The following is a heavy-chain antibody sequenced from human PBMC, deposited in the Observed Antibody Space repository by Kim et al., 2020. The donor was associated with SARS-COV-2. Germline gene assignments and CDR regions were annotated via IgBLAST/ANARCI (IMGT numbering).Heavy chain of an antibody. D-gene: IGHD1-26*01. Sequence: PSLKSRVTISVDTSKNQFSLKLSSVTAADTAVYYCARHGTVRQPDNWFDPWGQGTLVTVSS. J-gene: IGHJ5*02. V-gene: IGHV4-39*01. CDR3: ARHGTVRQPDNWFDP.